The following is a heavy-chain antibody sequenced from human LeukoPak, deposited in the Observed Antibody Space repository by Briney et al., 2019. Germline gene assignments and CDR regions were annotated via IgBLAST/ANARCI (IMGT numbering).Heavy chain of an antibody. V-gene: IGHV4-39*01. J-gene: IGHJ6*03. Sequence: SETLSLTCTVSGGSISSSSYYWGWIRQPPGKGLEWIGSIYYSGSTYYNPSLKSRVTISVDTSKNQFSLKLSSVTAADTAVYYCARHRYSTRFTYYYYYMDVWGKGTTVTVSS. D-gene: IGHD6-13*01. CDR1: GGSISSSSYY. CDR2: IYYSGST. CDR3: ARHRYSTRFTYYYYYMDV.